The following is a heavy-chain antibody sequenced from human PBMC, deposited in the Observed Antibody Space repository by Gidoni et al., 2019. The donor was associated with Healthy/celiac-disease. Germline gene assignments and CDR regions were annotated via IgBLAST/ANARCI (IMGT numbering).Heavy chain of an antibody. CDR2: ISWNSGSI. Sequence: EVQLVESGGGLVQPGRSLRPSCAASVFTFDDYSMHWDGQAPGKGLECVSGISWNSGSIGYADSVKGRFTISRDNAKNSLYLQMNSLRAEDTALYYCAKDKGEGDYSSSSENAFDIWGQGTMVTVSS. CDR3: AKDKGEGDYSSSSENAFDI. CDR1: VFTFDDYS. J-gene: IGHJ3*02. V-gene: IGHV3-9*01. D-gene: IGHD6-6*01.